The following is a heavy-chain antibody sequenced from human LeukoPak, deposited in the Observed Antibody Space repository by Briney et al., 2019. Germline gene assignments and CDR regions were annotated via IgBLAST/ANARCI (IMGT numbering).Heavy chain of an antibody. Sequence: ASVKVSCKASGYTFTSYAMHWVRQAPGQRLEWMGWINAGNGNTKYSQKFQGRVTITRDTSASTAYMELSSLRSEDTAVYYCVRSPQIFRPGFFDYWGQGTLVTVSS. CDR1: GYTFTSYA. J-gene: IGHJ4*02. CDR2: INAGNGNT. D-gene: IGHD2-15*01. V-gene: IGHV1-3*01. CDR3: VRSPQIFRPGFFDY.